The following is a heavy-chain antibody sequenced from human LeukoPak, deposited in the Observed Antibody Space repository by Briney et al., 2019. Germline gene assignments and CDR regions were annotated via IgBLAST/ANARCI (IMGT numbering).Heavy chain of an antibody. CDR3: AREPTYYYDSSGYSALDY. CDR1: GYTFTGYY. J-gene: IGHJ4*02. CDR2: INPNSGGT. D-gene: IGHD3-22*01. Sequence: ASVKVSCKASGYTFTGYYMHWVRQAPGQGLEWMGRINPNSGGTNYAQKFQGRVTMTRDTSIRTAYMELRRLRSDDTAVYYCAREPTYYYDSSGYSALDYWGQGTLVTVSS. V-gene: IGHV1-2*06.